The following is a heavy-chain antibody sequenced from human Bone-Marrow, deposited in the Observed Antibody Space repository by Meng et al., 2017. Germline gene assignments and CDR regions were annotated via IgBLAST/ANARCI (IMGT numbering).Heavy chain of an antibody. CDR2: INPEDGKT. CDR1: GYSLAELS. D-gene: IGHD3-10*01. Sequence: ASVKVSCKISGYSLAELSIHWFRQAPGKGLEGMGGINPEDGKTLYAQSLQGRATMTEDTSTDTAYMDVRSLTFQDTAVYYCATHLARSYFYFDFWGQGTLVTVSS. J-gene: IGHJ4*02. V-gene: IGHV1-24*01. CDR3: ATHLARSYFYFDF.